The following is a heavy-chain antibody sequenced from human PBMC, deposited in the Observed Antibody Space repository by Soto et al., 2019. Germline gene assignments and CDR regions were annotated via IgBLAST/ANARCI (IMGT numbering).Heavy chain of an antibody. J-gene: IGHJ4*02. Sequence: EVQLVESGGGLVQPGGSLRLSCAASGFTFSSYSMNWVRQAPGKGLEGVSYISSSSSTIYYADSVKGRFTISRDNAKNSLYLQMNSLRDEDTAVYYCARGLYSYDSSGYWGYWGQGTLVTVSS. D-gene: IGHD3-22*01. V-gene: IGHV3-48*02. CDR3: ARGLYSYDSSGYWGY. CDR1: GFTFSSYS. CDR2: ISSSSSTI.